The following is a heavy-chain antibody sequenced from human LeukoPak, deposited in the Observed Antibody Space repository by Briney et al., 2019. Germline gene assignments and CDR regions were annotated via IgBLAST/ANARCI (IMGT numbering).Heavy chain of an antibody. V-gene: IGHV3-21*01. CDR2: IIGPGSNI. CDR3: ARDGEMTASRDS. CDR1: GFTFNSYS. D-gene: IGHD2-21*02. Sequence: GGALRLSCAASGFTFNSYSMNWVRQAPGKGLEWVSSIIGPGSNIYYVDSVKSRFTISRDNAKNSLYLQMNSLRAEDTAVYYCARDGEMTASRDSWGQGTLVTVSS. J-gene: IGHJ4*02.